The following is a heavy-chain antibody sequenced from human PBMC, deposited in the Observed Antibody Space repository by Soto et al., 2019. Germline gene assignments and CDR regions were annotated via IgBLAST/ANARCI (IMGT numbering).Heavy chain of an antibody. CDR1: GFTFRTYA. V-gene: IGHV3-23*01. D-gene: IGHD3-10*01. J-gene: IGHJ4*02. CDR2: ISGSGSFT. CDR3: AKIPTGSGSSKFDY. Sequence: GGSLRLSCAASGFTFRTYAMNWVRQAPGKGLEWISAISGSGSFTHYADSVRGRFTISRDNSQNQLYLQMNNLRGDDTAMYYCAKIPTGSGSSKFDYWGQGIQVTVST.